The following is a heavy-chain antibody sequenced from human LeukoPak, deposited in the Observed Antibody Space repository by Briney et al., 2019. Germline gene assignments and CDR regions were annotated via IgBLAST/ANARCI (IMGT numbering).Heavy chain of an antibody. Sequence: GGSLRLSCAASGFTFSSYAMSWVRQAPGKGLEWVSAISGSGGSTYYADSVKGRFTISRDNSKNTLYPQMNSLRSDDTAVYYCARGGTHYMDVWGKGTTVTISS. CDR3: ARGGTHYMDV. J-gene: IGHJ6*03. D-gene: IGHD1-1*01. V-gene: IGHV3-23*01. CDR2: ISGSGGST. CDR1: GFTFSSYA.